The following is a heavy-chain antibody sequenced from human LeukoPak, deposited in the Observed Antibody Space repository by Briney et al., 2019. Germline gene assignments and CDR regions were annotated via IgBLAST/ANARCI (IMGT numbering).Heavy chain of an antibody. CDR3: AKAVATTKTIPHDY. J-gene: IGHJ4*02. D-gene: IGHD5-12*01. CDR2: ISYDGSNK. Sequence: PGRSLRLSCAASGFTFSSYAMHWVRQAPGKGLEWVAVISYDGSNKYYADSVKGRFTISRDNSKNTLYLQMNSLRAEDTAVYYCAKAVATTKTIPHDYWGQGTLVTVSS. CDR1: GFTFSSYA. V-gene: IGHV3-30-3*01.